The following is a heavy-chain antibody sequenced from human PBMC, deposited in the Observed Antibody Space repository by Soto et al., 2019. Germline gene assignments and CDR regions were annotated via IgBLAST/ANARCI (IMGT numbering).Heavy chain of an antibody. Sequence: QITLNESGPTLVKPTQTLTLTCTFSGFSLGTYGVGVGWIRQPPGKALEWLALIYWDDDKRYSPSLKSRLTITKDTSKLQLFLTLPHLDPVVTATYYCAHRSAGIGDWDFDLWGRGTPVIVSS. CDR2: IYWDDDK. CDR3: AHRSAGIGDWDFDL. J-gene: IGHJ2*01. D-gene: IGHD1-26*01. V-gene: IGHV2-5*02. CDR1: GFSLGTYGVG.